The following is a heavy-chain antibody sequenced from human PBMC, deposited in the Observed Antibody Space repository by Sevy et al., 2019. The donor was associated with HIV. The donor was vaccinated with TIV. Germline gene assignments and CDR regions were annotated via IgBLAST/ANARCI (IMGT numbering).Heavy chain of an antibody. CDR2: INHSGST. V-gene: IGHV4-34*01. J-gene: IGHJ6*02. CDR3: ARLVSATGTDRLRRYGIDV. Sequence: SETLSLTCAVYGGSFSGYYWSGIRQPPWKGLECIGEINHSGSTNYNPSLKSRVTISVDTSKNQFSLKLSSVTAADTAVYYCARLVSATGTDRLRRYGIDVWGQGTTVTVSS. CDR1: GGSFSGYY. D-gene: IGHD1-1*01.